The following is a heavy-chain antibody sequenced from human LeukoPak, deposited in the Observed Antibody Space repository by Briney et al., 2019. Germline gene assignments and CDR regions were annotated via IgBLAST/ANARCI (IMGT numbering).Heavy chain of an antibody. Sequence: SATLSLTCTVSGGXTSGSSQYWGWIRQPPGKGLEWLGSIYYRGSTYYNLSLKSRVTIYVDTSKNQFSLKMSSVTAADTAVYYCARHGGTGYSSSWWYAFDIWGQGTMVTVSS. CDR2: IYYRGST. V-gene: IGHV4-39*01. J-gene: IGHJ3*02. CDR1: GGXTSGSSQY. CDR3: ARHGGTGYSSSWWYAFDI. D-gene: IGHD6-13*01.